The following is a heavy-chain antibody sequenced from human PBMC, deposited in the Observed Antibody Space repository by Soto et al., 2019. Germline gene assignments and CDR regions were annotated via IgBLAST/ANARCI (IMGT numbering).Heavy chain of an antibody. D-gene: IGHD3-22*01. CDR2: IYHSGST. J-gene: IGHJ5*02. CDR3: ARDRYYDSSGLNWFDP. V-gene: IGHV4-30-2*01. CDR1: GGSISSGGYS. Sequence: SETLSLTCAVSGGSISSGGYSWSWIRQPPGKGLEWIGYIYHSGSTYYNPSLKSRVTISVDRSKNQFSLKLSSVTAADTAVYYCARDRYYDSSGLNWFDPWGQGTLVTVSS.